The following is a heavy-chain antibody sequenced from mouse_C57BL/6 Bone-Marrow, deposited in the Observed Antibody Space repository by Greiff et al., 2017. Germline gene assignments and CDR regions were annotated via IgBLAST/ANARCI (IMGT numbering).Heavy chain of an antibody. D-gene: IGHD2-3*01. CDR1: GFTFSSYG. J-gene: IGHJ3*01. V-gene: IGHV5-6*01. CDR2: LSSGGSYT. CDR3: ASRWLLACFAY. Sequence: EVQGVESGGDLVKPGGSLKLSCAASGFTFSSYGMSWVRQTPDKRLEWVATLSSGGSYTYYPDSVKGRFTISRDNAKNTLYLQMSSLKSEDTAMYYCASRWLLACFAYWGQGTLVTVSA.